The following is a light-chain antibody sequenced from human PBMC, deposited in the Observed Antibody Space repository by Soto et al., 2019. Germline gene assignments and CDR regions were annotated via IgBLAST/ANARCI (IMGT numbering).Light chain of an antibody. V-gene: IGKV3-11*01. CDR1: QSVSSD. Sequence: EIVLTQSPATLSLSPGERATLSCRASQSVSSDLAWYQQKPGQGPRLLIFDVSNRAAGIPARFSGSGSGTDFTLTISSLEPEDFAVYYCQQCSSWPWTFGQGTKVEI. CDR3: QQCSSWPWT. J-gene: IGKJ1*01. CDR2: DVS.